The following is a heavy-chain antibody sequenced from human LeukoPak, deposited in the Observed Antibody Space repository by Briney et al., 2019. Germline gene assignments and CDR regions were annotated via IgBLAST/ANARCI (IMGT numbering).Heavy chain of an antibody. CDR1: GFTFSNYE. Sequence: GGSLRLSCAASGFTFSNYEMIWVRQAPGKGLEWLSYISVSGGATEYADSVKGRFPTSSDNTKNTLYLQMNTLGAEDTTIYYCARKTDRPGAVGRDRYFDLWGRGTLVTVSS. J-gene: IGHJ2*01. D-gene: IGHD6-13*01. CDR2: ISVSGGAT. CDR3: ARKTDRPGAVGRDRYFDL. V-gene: IGHV3-48*03.